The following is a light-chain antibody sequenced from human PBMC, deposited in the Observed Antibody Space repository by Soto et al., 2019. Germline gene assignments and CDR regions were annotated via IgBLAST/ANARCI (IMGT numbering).Light chain of an antibody. Sequence: QSALTQPASVSGSPGQSIAISCTGTSGDVGGYDYVSWYQQHPDKAPKLMIYEVTKRPSWVSNRFSGSKSGNTASLTISGLLPEDEADYYCSSRTSGSTRVFGSGTKVPVL. V-gene: IGLV2-14*01. CDR2: EVT. CDR1: SGDVGGYDY. CDR3: SSRTSGSTRV. J-gene: IGLJ1*01.